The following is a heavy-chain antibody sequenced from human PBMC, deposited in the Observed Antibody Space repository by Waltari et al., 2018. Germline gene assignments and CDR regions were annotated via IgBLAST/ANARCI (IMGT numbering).Heavy chain of an antibody. D-gene: IGHD3-3*01. Sequence: QVQLQESGPGLVKPSETLSLTCTVSGGSISSYYWSWIRQPPGQGLEWIGYIYYSGSTNYNPSLKSRVTISVDTSKNQFSLKLSSVTAADTAVYYCARGGRELRFLEWEKRLLPPVGTAQVAFDIWGQGTMVTVSS. V-gene: IGHV4-59*01. CDR3: ARGGRELRFLEWEKRLLPPVGTAQVAFDI. CDR2: IYYSGST. CDR1: GGSISSYY. J-gene: IGHJ3*02.